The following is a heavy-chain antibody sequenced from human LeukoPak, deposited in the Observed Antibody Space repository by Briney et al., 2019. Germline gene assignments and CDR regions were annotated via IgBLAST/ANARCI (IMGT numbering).Heavy chain of an antibody. CDR2: INPNSGGT. CDR1: GYTFTSYG. J-gene: IGHJ4*02. CDR3: ARVDRNSYYYDSSGYYVLDY. V-gene: IGHV1-2*02. Sequence: ASVKVSCKASGYTFTSYGISWVRQAPGQGLEWMGWINPNSGGTNYAQKFQGRVTMTSDTSISTAYMELSRLRSDDTAVYYCARVDRNSYYYDSSGYYVLDYWGQGTLVTVSS. D-gene: IGHD3-22*01.